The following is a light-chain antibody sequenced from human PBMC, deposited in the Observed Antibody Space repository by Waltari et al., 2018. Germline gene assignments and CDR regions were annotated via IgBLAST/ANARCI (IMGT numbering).Light chain of an antibody. V-gene: IGKV1-39*01. J-gene: IGKJ5*01. CDR2: VAS. CDR1: QKISWD. Sequence: DIQMTQSPSSLSASVGGRVTISCRASQKISWDLNWYQQKAGRAPTLRIYVASSLESGVPSRFSGSGSGTDFTLTITSLQPEDFATYYCQQSYSTPITFGQGTRLEIK. CDR3: QQSYSTPIT.